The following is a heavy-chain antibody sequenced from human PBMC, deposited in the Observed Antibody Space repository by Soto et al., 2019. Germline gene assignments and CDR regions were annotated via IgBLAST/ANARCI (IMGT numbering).Heavy chain of an antibody. D-gene: IGHD6-19*01. J-gene: IGHJ6*02. CDR1: GGSFSGYY. CDR2: INHSGST. V-gene: IGHV4-34*01. Sequence: SETLSLTCAVYGGSFSGYYWSWIRQPPGKGREWIGEINHSGSTNYNPSLKSRVTISVDTSKNQFSLKLSSVTAADTAVYYCARGRAVAGRMVTLRYYYYYGMDVWGQGTTVTVSS. CDR3: ARGRAVAGRMVTLRYYYYYGMDV.